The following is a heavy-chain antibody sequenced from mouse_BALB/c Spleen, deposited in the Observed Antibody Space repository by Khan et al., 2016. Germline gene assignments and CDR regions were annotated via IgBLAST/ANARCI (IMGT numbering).Heavy chain of an antibody. D-gene: IGHD3-1*01. J-gene: IGHJ4*01. CDR3: ARSGAMDY. CDR1: GYTFTSYW. V-gene: IGHV1S81*02. Sequence: QVQLKQSGAELVKPGASVKLSCKASGYTFTSYWMHWVKQRPGQGLEWIGEINPSNGRTNYNEKFKSKATLTVDKSSSTAYMQLSSLTSEDSAVYYCARSGAMDYWGQGTSVTVSS. CDR2: INPSNGRT.